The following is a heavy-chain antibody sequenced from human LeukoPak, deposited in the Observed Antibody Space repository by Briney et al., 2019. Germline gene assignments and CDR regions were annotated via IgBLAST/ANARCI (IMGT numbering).Heavy chain of an antibody. CDR3: AREAVAGASFDL. J-gene: IGHJ2*01. D-gene: IGHD6-19*01. CDR1: GGSISSYY. CDR2: IYYSGST. V-gene: IGHV4-59*08. Sequence: SETLSLTCTVSGGSISSYYWSWIRQPPGKGLEWIGYIYYSGSTNYNPSLKSRVTISVDTSKNQFSLKLSFVTAADTAVYYCAREAVAGASFDLWGRGTLVTVSS.